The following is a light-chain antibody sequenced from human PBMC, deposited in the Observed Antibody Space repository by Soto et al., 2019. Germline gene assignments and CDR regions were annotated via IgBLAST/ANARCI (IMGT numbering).Light chain of an antibody. J-gene: IGKJ1*01. CDR3: QQYNNWPPSWT. CDR1: QSVSST. Sequence: EIVLTHSRGTLSLSPGERSTLSCSASQSVSSTLAWYQQKPGQAPRLLIYGASNRATGIPARFSGSGSGTELTLTISSLQSEDFAVYYCQQYNNWPPSWTFGQGTKVDIK. V-gene: IGKV3-15*01. CDR2: GAS.